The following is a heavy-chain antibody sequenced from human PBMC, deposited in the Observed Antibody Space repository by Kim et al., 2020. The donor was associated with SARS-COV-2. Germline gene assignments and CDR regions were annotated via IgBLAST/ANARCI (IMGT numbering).Heavy chain of an antibody. Sequence: GGSLRLSCTASGLTVSSNYMSWVRQAPGKAPEWLSVIYSGGSTYYTDSVRGRFTISRDTSKNTLYLQMDSLRAEDTAVYYCTRDYNTVEATGRDWFDPWGQGTLVTVSS. CDR3: TRDYNTVEATGRDWFDP. V-gene: IGHV3-66*01. CDR2: IYSGGST. D-gene: IGHD1-26*01. J-gene: IGHJ5*02. CDR1: GLTVSSNY.